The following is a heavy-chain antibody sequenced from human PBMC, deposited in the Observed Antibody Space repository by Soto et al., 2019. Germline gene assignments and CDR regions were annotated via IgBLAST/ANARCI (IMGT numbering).Heavy chain of an antibody. CDR3: AGCSRTGAPYYYYYRDG. V-gene: IGHV3-7*01. CDR1: GFTFSSYW. Sequence: GGSLRLSCAASGFTFSSYWMSWVRQAPGKGLEWVANIKQDGSEKYYVDSVKGRFTISRDNAKNSLYLQMNSLRAEDTAVYYCAGCSRTGAPYYYYYRDGWGKGTRVTVS. D-gene: IGHD2-2*01. CDR2: IKQDGSEK. J-gene: IGHJ6*03.